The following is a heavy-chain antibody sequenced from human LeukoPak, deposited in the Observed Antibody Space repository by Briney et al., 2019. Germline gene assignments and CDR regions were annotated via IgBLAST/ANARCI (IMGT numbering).Heavy chain of an antibody. Sequence: SVKVSCKTSGGTFSSYTITWVRQAPGQGLEWMGWIIPIFGTTNYAQKLQGRVTITADESTSTAYMELSSLRSEDTAVYYCARGWQLGGDLGDAFDIWGQGTMVTVSS. CDR2: IIPIFGTT. CDR1: GGTFSSYT. D-gene: IGHD2-21*01. J-gene: IGHJ3*02. V-gene: IGHV1-69*13. CDR3: ARGWQLGGDLGDAFDI.